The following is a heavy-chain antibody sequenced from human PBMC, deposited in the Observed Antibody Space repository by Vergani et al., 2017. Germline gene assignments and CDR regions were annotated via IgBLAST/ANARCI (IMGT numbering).Heavy chain of an antibody. J-gene: IGHJ6*02. CDR2: ISGSGGNT. V-gene: IGHV3-23*01. CDR1: GFTFSSYA. CDR3: AKARDPNCKGGNCYSYYYGLDL. D-gene: IGHD2-21*01. Sequence: EMQLLESGGNLIQPGGTLRLSCGASGFTFSSYAMTWVRLAPGQGLQWVSAISGSGGNTFYTDSVKGRFTISRDNSKDTLYLQMNSLRVEDTAIYYCAKARDPNCKGGNCYSYYYGLDLWGQGTTVTVSS.